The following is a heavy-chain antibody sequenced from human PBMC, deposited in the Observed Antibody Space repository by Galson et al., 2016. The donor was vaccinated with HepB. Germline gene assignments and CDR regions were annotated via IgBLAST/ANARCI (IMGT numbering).Heavy chain of an antibody. D-gene: IGHD3-16*01. Sequence: SLRLSCAASGFTFSAYVMTWVRQVAGKGLEWVSLISGSGVSTYCADSAKGRFTISRDNANNTLFLQMNSLTAEDTAIYYCAKAKTRGGFGNYNYMDVWGKGTTVTVSS. V-gene: IGHV3-23*01. J-gene: IGHJ6*03. CDR2: ISGSGVST. CDR1: GFTFSAYV. CDR3: AKAKTRGGFGNYNYMDV.